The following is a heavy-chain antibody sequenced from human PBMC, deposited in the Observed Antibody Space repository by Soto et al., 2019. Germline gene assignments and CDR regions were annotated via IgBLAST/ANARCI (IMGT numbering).Heavy chain of an antibody. Sequence: ASVKVSCKASGYTFTSYGISWVRQAPGQGLEWMGWISAYNGNTNYAQKLQGRVTMTTDTSTSTAYMELRSLRSDDTAVYYCARVLDRYCSGGSCYGYNWFDPWGQGTLVTVSS. D-gene: IGHD2-15*01. CDR2: ISAYNGNT. CDR1: GYTFTSYG. V-gene: IGHV1-18*01. J-gene: IGHJ5*02. CDR3: ARVLDRYCSGGSCYGYNWFDP.